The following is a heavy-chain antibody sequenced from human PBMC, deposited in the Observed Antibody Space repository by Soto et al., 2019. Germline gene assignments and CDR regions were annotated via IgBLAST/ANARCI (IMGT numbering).Heavy chain of an antibody. D-gene: IGHD2-15*01. J-gene: IGHJ6*02. Sequence: KTSETLSLTCTFSCGSVISGSYYWSWIRQPPGKGLEWIGYIYYSGSTNYNPSLKSRVTISVDTSKNQFSLKLSSVTAADTAVYYCARSKRGSSKYYYGMDVWGQGTTVTVSS. CDR3: ARSKRGSSKYYYGMDV. CDR1: CGSVISGSYY. CDR2: IYYSGST. V-gene: IGHV4-61*01.